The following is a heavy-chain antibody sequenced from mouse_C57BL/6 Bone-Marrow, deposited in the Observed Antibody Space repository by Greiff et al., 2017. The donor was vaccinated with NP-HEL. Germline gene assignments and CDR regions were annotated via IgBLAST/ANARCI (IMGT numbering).Heavy chain of an antibody. CDR1: GYSITSGYY. Sequence: DVKLQESGPGLVKPSQSLSLTCSVTGYSITSGYYWNWLRQFPGNKLEWMGYISYDGSNNYNPSLKNRISITRDTSKNQFFLKLNSVTTEDTATYYCAREGANWDWYFDVWGTGTTVTVSS. CDR3: AREGANWDWYFDV. V-gene: IGHV3-6*01. D-gene: IGHD4-1*01. J-gene: IGHJ1*03. CDR2: ISYDGSN.